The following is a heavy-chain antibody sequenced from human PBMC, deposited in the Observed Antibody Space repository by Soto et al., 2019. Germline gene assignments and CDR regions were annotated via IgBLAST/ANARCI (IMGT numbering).Heavy chain of an antibody. CDR3: ARDRIYCSGGSCYYYGMDV. CDR2: IGTAGDT. V-gene: IGHV3-13*01. D-gene: IGHD2-15*01. Sequence: GGSLRLSCAASGFTFSSYDMHWVRQATGKGLEWVSAIGTAGDTYYPGSVKGRFTISRENAKNSLYLQMNSLRAEDTAVYYCARDRIYCSGGSCYYYGMDVWGQGTTVTVSS. J-gene: IGHJ6*02. CDR1: GFTFSSYD.